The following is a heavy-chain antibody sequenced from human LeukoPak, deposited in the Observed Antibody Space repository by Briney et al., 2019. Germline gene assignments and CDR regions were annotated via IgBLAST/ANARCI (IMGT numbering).Heavy chain of an antibody. CDR2: ISHSGST. J-gene: IGHJ2*01. V-gene: IGHV4-30-2*02. CDR3: ARSHWYFDL. CDR1: DDSISSGAYY. Sequence: SETLSLTCTVSDDSISSGAYYWAWIRQPPGKGLEWIGYISHSGSTYYNPSLKSRVTISVDTSKNQFSLKLSSVTAADTAVYYCARSHWYFDLWGRGTLVTVSS.